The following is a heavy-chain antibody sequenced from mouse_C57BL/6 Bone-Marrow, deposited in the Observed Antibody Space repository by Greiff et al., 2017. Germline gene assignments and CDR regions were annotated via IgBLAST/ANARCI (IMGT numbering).Heavy chain of an antibody. CDR2: INPNYGTT. J-gene: IGHJ3*01. D-gene: IGHD1-1*01. V-gene: IGHV1-39*01. CDR3: AGYGYGSISFAY. CDR1: GYSFTDYY. Sequence: VQLQQSGPELVKPGASVKISCKASGYSFTDYYMNWVKQSNGKSLEWIGVINPNYGTTSYNQKFKGKATLTVDQSSSTAYMPLNSLTSEDSAVCDCAGYGYGSISFAYWGQGTLVTVSA.